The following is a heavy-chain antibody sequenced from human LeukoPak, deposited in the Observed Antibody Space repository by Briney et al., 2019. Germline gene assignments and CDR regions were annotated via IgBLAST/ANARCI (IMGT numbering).Heavy chain of an antibody. CDR3: ATWPLRFLEYDYFDY. D-gene: IGHD3-3*01. CDR2: IIPIFGTA. V-gene: IGHV1-69*05. CDR1: GGTFSSYA. Sequence: SVKVSCKASGGTFSSYAISWVRQAPGQGLEWMGGIIPIFGTANYAQKFQGRVTITTDESTSTAYMELSSLRSEDAAVYYCATWPLRFLEYDYFDYWGQGTLVTVSS. J-gene: IGHJ4*02.